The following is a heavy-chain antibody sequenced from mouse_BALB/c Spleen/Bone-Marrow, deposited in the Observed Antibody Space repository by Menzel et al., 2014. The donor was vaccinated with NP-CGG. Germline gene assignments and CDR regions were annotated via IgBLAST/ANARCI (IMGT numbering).Heavy chain of an antibody. V-gene: IGHV14-3*02. J-gene: IGHJ3*01. Sequence: EVMLVESGAELVKPGASVKLSCTASGFNIKDTYMHWVKQRPKQGLEWIGRIDPANGNTKYDPKFQGKATITADTSSNTAYLQLSSLTSEDTAVYYCASYYYGSSLFAYWGQGTLVTVSA. D-gene: IGHD1-1*01. CDR3: ASYYYGSSLFAY. CDR2: IDPANGNT. CDR1: GFNIKDTY.